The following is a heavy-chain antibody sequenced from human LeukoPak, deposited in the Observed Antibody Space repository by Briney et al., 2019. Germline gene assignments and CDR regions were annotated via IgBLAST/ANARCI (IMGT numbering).Heavy chain of an antibody. D-gene: IGHD6-13*01. CDR1: GFTFSSYW. CDR2: IKQDGSEK. J-gene: IGHJ5*02. Sequence: QTGGSLRLSCAASGFTFSSYWMSWVRQAPGKGLEWVANIKQDGSEKYYVDSVKGRFTISRDNAKNSLYLQMNSLRAEDTAVYYCARGGIAAANWFDPWGQGTLVTVSS. CDR3: ARGGIAAANWFDP. V-gene: IGHV3-7*01.